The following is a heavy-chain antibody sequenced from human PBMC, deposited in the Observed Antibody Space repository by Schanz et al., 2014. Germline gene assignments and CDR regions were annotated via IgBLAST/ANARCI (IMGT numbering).Heavy chain of an antibody. CDR2: IWSDGSGK. J-gene: IGHJ6*02. V-gene: IGHV3-33*06. CDR3: AKGMGYCSGGTCYDCYYYGLDV. D-gene: IGHD2-15*01. CDR1: GFTFSSYA. Sequence: QLVGSGGGLIQPGGSLRLSCAASGFTFSSYAMSWVRQAPGKGLEWVAVIWSDGSGKYYADSVKGRFTISRDNSENTLYLQMNSLSADDTAVFYCAKGMGYCSGGTCYDCYYYGLDVWGQGTTVTVSS.